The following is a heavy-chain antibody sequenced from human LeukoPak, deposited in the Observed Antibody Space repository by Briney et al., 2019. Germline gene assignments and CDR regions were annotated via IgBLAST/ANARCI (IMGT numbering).Heavy chain of an antibody. CDR3: ARVRGGENWFDP. Sequence: ASVKVSCKASGYTFTGYYMHWVRQAPGQGLEWMGWINPNSGGTNYAQKFQGRVTMTRDTSISTAYMELSRLRFDDTAVYYCARVRGGENWFDPWGQGTLVTVSS. J-gene: IGHJ5*02. D-gene: IGHD2-21*01. CDR2: INPNSGGT. V-gene: IGHV1-2*02. CDR1: GYTFTGYY.